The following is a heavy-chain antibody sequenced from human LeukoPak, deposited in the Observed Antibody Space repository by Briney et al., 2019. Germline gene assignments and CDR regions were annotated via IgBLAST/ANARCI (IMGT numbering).Heavy chain of an antibody. CDR1: GGSISSGGYY. J-gene: IGHJ6*02. CDR2: IYYSGST. Sequence: SETLSLTCTVSGGSISSGGYYWSWIRQHPGKGLEWIGYIYYSGSTYYNPSLKSRVTISVDTSKNQFSLKLSSVTAADTAVYYCARDRLILGYCSSTGCLTDDYYYGMDVWGQGTTVTVSS. D-gene: IGHD2-2*01. CDR3: ARDRLILGYCSSTGCLTDDYYYGMDV. V-gene: IGHV4-31*03.